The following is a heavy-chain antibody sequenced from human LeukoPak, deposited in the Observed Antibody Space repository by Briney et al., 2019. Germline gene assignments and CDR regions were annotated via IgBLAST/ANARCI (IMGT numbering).Heavy chain of an antibody. Sequence: GGSLRLSCAASGFTFSTYAMSWVRQAPGKGLEWVSAVSSGASSTYYADSVRGRFTISRDNSKNTLYLQMNSLSADDTAVYYCGKDARGSKGFWGQGTLVTVSS. CDR2: VSSGASST. CDR3: GKDARGSKGF. J-gene: IGHJ4*02. V-gene: IGHV3-23*01. CDR1: GFTFSTYA. D-gene: IGHD3-10*01.